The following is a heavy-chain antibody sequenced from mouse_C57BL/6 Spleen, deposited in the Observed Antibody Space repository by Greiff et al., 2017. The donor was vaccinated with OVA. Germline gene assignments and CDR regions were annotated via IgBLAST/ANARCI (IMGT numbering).Heavy chain of an antibody. CDR1: GYTFTSYW. J-gene: IGHJ4*01. CDR3: ARGDGYYLYDYAMDY. D-gene: IGHD2-3*01. Sequence: QVQLQQPGAELVKPGASVKMSCKASGYTFTSYWITWVKQRPGQGLEWIGDIYPGSGSTNYNEKFKSKATLTVDTSSSTAYMQLSSLTSEDSAVYYGARGDGYYLYDYAMDYWGQGTSVTVSS. CDR2: IYPGSGST. V-gene: IGHV1-55*01.